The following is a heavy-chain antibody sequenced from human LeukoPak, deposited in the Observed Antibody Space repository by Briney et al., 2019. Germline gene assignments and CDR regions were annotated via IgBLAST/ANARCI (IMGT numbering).Heavy chain of an antibody. CDR1: GGSISSSNW. D-gene: IGHD6-13*01. Sequence: PSGTLSLTCAVSGGSISSSNWWSWVRQPPGKGLEWIGEIYHSGSTNYNPSLKSRVTISVDKSKNQFSLKLSSVTAADTAVYFCARDSPAIAAAGTNWFDPWGQGTLVTVSS. CDR3: ARDSPAIAAAGTNWFDP. CDR2: IYHSGST. V-gene: IGHV4-4*02. J-gene: IGHJ5*02.